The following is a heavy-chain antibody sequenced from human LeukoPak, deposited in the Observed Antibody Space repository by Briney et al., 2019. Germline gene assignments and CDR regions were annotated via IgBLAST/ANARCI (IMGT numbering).Heavy chain of an antibody. Sequence: SQTLSLTCTVSGGSISSGGYYWSWIRQHPGKGLEWIGYIYYSGSTYYNPSLKSRVTISVDTSKNQFSLKLSSVTAADTAVYYCARVDPITMVRGLWFDPWGQGTLVTVSS. V-gene: IGHV4-31*03. CDR3: ARVDPITMVRGLWFDP. CDR2: IYYSGST. CDR1: GGSISSGGYY. J-gene: IGHJ5*02. D-gene: IGHD3-10*01.